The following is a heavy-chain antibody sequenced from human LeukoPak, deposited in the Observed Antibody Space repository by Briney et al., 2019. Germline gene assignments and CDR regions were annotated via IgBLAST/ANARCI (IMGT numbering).Heavy chain of an antibody. CDR3: ARAVLYYDILTDNWFDP. CDR2: ISAYNGNT. Sequence: ASVKVSCKASGYTFTSYGISWVRQAPGQGLEWMGWISAYNGNTNYAQKLQGRVTMTTDTSTSTAYMELRSLRSDDTAVYYCARAVLYYDILTDNWFDPWGQGTLVTVSS. V-gene: IGHV1-18*04. D-gene: IGHD3-9*01. J-gene: IGHJ5*02. CDR1: GYTFTSYG.